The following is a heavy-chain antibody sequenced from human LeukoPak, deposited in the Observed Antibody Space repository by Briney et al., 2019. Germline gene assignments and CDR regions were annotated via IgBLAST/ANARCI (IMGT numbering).Heavy chain of an antibody. V-gene: IGHV1-69*13. CDR3: ASSGSYYVSYVY. CDR1: GGTFSSYA. D-gene: IGHD1-26*01. CDR2: IIPIFGTA. J-gene: IGHJ4*02. Sequence: ASVKVSCKASGGTFSSYAISWVRQAPGQGLEWMGGIIPIFGTANYAQKFQGRVTITADESTSTAYMELSSLRSEDTAVYYCASSGSYYVSYVYWGQGTLVTVSS.